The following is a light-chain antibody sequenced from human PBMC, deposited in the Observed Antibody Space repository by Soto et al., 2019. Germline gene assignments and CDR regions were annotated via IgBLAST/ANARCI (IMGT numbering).Light chain of an antibody. CDR1: QSINSH. V-gene: IGKV3-11*01. J-gene: IGKJ4*01. Sequence: EIVLRQSPATLSLSPGERATLSCRASQSINSHLVWYQQKPGQAPRLLMYDTSNRATDIPARFSGSGSGTDFTLTISSLEPEDFAVYYCQQRSNWPLTFGGGTKVEIK. CDR3: QQRSNWPLT. CDR2: DTS.